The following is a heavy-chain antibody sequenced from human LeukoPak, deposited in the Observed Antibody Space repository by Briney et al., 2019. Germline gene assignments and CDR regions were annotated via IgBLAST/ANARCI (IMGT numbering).Heavy chain of an antibody. CDR1: GIAVIGNY. V-gene: IGHV3-53*01. CDR3: AIAQSWDELFGS. D-gene: IGHD1-26*01. J-gene: IGHJ4*02. CDR2: ISINTDT. Sequence: GGSLRLSCAASGIAVIGNYMSWVRQPPGKGLEWVSFISINTDTFYADSVRGRFTISRDSSKNTLFLQMNSLRDEDSAVHYCAIAQSWDELFGSWGQGTLVTVSS.